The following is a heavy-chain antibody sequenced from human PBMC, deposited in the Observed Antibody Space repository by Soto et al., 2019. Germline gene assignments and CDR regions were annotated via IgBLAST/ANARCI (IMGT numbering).Heavy chain of an antibody. D-gene: IGHD1-26*01. CDR2: IYHSGST. CDR1: GGSISSSNW. J-gene: IGHJ6*02. V-gene: IGHV4-4*02. CDR3: ARVSGSYYYGMDV. Sequence: SETLSLTCAVSGGSISSSNWWIWVRQPPGKGLEWIGEIYHSGSTNYNPSLKSRVTISVDKSKNQFSLKLSSVIAADTAVYYCARVSGSYYYGMDVWGQGTTVTV.